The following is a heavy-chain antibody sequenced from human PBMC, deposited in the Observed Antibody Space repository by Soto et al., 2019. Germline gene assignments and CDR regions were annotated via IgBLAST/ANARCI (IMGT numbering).Heavy chain of an antibody. CDR1: ECRFTNYW. J-gene: IGHJ6*02. CDR3: AGSIFYYGMDV. CDR2: IYPGDSDT. Sequence: PGEALKISCTTAECRFTNYWIRWVRQMPGKGPEWMGIIYPGDSDTRYSPSFQGQVTISADKSTSTAYLLWSSLKASDTAIYFCAGSIFYYGMDVWGQGTTVTVS. V-gene: IGHV5-51*01.